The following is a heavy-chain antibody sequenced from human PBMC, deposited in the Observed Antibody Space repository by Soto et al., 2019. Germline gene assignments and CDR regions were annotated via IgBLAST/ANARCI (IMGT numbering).Heavy chain of an antibody. CDR2: IYYSGST. CDR3: AVAAAGSGGAFDI. V-gene: IGHV4-39*01. J-gene: IGHJ3*02. Sequence: QLQLQGSGPGLLKASETLSLTCNVSGGSISSSDYYWGWVRQSPGKGLEWIGTIYYSGSTYYNPSLQSRVTVSIDTSRDQLSLKLRSVTAADTAVYYCAVAAAGSGGAFDIWGQGTMVTVSS. D-gene: IGHD6-13*01. CDR1: GGSISSSDYY.